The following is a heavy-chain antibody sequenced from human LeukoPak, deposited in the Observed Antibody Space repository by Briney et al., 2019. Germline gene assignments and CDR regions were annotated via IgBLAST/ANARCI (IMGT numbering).Heavy chain of an antibody. CDR2: ISGSGGST. V-gene: IGHV3-23*01. D-gene: IGHD3-10*01. J-gene: IGHJ4*02. Sequence: PGGSLRLSCAASGFTFSSYAMIWLRQAPGKGLEWVSAISGSGGSTYYADSVKGRFTISRDNSKNTLYLQMNSLRAEDTAVYYCAKGATMVRESPDYWGQGTLVTVSS. CDR3: AKGATMVRESPDY. CDR1: GFTFSSYA.